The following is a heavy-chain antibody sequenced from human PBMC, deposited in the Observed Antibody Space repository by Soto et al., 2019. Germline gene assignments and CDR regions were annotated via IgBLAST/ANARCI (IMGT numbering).Heavy chain of an antibody. Sequence: QVQLVQSGAEVKKPGSSVKVSCKASGGTFSSYTISWVRQAPGQGLEWMGRIIPILGIANYAQKFQGRVTITADKSKGQGYMGLRSLRHEDTGVYYCAGGGGGDYGDKGRFDYWGQGTLVTVSS. CDR2: IIPILGIA. V-gene: IGHV1-69*02. J-gene: IGHJ4*02. D-gene: IGHD4-17*01. CDR1: GGTFSSYT. CDR3: AGGGGGDYGDKGRFDY.